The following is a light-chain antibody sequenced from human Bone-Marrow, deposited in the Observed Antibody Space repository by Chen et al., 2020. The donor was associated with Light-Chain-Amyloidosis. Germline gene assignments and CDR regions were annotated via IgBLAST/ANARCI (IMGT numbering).Light chain of an antibody. J-gene: IGLJ2*01. CDR1: DLPTNS. CDR3: QSADSSGTYEVI. CDR2: RDT. Sequence: SYELTQPPSVSVSPGQTARVTSSVDDLPTNSAYWYQQTPGQAPVLVIHRDTERPSGISERFSGSSSGTTATLTISGVQAEDEADYHCQSADSSGTYEVIFGGGTKLTVL. V-gene: IGLV3-25*03.